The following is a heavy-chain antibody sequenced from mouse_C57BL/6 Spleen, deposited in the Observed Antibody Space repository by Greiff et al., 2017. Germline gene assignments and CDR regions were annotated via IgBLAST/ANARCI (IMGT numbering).Heavy chain of an antibody. CDR3: AWGDYDVGDDY. D-gene: IGHD2-4*01. J-gene: IGHJ2*01. V-gene: IGHV14-2*01. CDR2: IDPEDGET. Sequence: VQLQQSGAELVKPGASVKLSCTASGFNIKDYYMHWVKQRTEQGLEWIGRIDPEDGETKYAPKFPGKATITADTSSNTAYLQRSSLTSEDTAVYYCAWGDYDVGDDYWGQGTTLTVSS. CDR1: GFNIKDYY.